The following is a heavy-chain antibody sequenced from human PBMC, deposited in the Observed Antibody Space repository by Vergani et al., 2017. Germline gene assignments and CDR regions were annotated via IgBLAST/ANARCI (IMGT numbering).Heavy chain of an antibody. D-gene: IGHD6-19*01. CDR3: RSEYSSGHAKYYFDY. CDR1: GYTFTGYY. V-gene: IGHV1-2*02. CDR2: INPNSGGT. J-gene: IGHJ4*02. Sequence: QVHLVQSGAEVKKPGASVKVSCKASGYTFTGYYMHWVRQAPGQGLEWMGWINPNSGGTNYAQKFQGRVTLTRDTSISTAYMELSRLRSDDTAVYYCRSEYSSGHAKYYFDYWGQGTLVTVSS.